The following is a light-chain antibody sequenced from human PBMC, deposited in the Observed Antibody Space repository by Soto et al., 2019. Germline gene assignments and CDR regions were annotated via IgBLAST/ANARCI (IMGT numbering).Light chain of an antibody. CDR3: QQYGSSPRT. Sequence: EIVMAQSPATLSVSPGERATLSCRASQSVSSSYLAWYQQKPGQAPRLLIYGASSRATGIPDRFSGSGSGTDFTLTIRRLEPEDFAVYYCQQYGSSPRTFGGGTKVDIK. V-gene: IGKV3-20*01. CDR2: GAS. J-gene: IGKJ4*01. CDR1: QSVSSSY.